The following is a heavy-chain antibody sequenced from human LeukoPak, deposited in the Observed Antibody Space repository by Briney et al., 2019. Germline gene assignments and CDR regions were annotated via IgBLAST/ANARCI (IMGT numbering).Heavy chain of an antibody. CDR3: VRLFGGVTTFDY. V-gene: IGHV3-7*01. Sequence: GGSLRLSCKGSGVTFSTYSMSWVRQAPGKGLDWVASINQDGSAEYYVDSVRGRFTISRDNAKNSLYLQVNSLRVDDTAVYYCVRLFGGVTTFDYWGQGTLVTVSS. CDR2: INQDGSAE. J-gene: IGHJ4*02. CDR1: GVTFSTYS. D-gene: IGHD4-17*01.